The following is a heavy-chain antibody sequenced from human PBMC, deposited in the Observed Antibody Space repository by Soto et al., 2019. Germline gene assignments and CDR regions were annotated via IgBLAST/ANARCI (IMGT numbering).Heavy chain of an antibody. CDR1: GFTFSGHA. CDR3: AIPWELLRTSYYYYGMDV. Sequence: PVGSRRLSCSASGFTFSGHAMHWLRQGPVTGLQYVSGIGSNGGSTYYADSVKGRFTISRDNSKNTLYLQMNSLRAEDTAVYYCAIPWELLRTSYYYYGMDVWGQGTTVTVSS. CDR2: IGSNGGST. J-gene: IGHJ6*02. V-gene: IGHV3-64*04. D-gene: IGHD1-26*01.